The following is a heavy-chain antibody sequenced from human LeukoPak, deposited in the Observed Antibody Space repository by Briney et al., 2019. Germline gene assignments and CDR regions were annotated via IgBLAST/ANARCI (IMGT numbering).Heavy chain of an antibody. J-gene: IGHJ6*02. Sequence: PGGSLRLSCAVSGFILDDYAMHWVRQAPGKGLEWVSGITWNRDNIAYADSVRGRFTISRDNAKNYLYLQMNSLRAEDTALYYCAKDLSSAITSSLAMDVWGQGTTVTVSS. CDR1: GFILDDYA. D-gene: IGHD3-22*01. CDR2: ITWNRDNI. CDR3: AKDLSSAITSSLAMDV. V-gene: IGHV3-9*01.